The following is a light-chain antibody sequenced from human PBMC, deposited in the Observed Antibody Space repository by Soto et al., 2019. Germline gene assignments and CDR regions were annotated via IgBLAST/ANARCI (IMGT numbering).Light chain of an antibody. CDR1: ESIRNE. Sequence: DIQMTQSPSSLSASLGDRVTITCRPSESIRNELNWFQQRPGKAPRLLIYDTFTLQSGVPSRFSGSDSGTEFTLTISSLQAGNSAIYYCQQSITTPWTFGKGTKVDMK. J-gene: IGKJ1*01. V-gene: IGKV1-39*01. CDR3: QQSITTPWT. CDR2: DTF.